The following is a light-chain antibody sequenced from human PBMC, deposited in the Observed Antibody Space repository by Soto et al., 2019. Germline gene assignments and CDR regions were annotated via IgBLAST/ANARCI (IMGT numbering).Light chain of an antibody. Sequence: QSVPTQPPSASGSPGQSVTFSCTGTSSDVGGYNYVSWYQQYPGIAPKLMIYEVYKRHSGVPDRFSGSKSGNTASLTVSGVQPEDEADYYCSAYAGSSTWVFGGGTKLTVL. CDR1: SSDVGGYNY. CDR2: EVY. J-gene: IGLJ2*01. V-gene: IGLV2-8*01. CDR3: SAYAGSSTWV.